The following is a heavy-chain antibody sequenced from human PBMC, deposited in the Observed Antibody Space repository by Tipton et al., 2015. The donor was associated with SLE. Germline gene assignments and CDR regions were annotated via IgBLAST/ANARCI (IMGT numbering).Heavy chain of an antibody. CDR2: IYYDGST. J-gene: IGHJ5*02. D-gene: IGHD6-13*01. Sequence: SGGSISGYYWTWIRQLPGKELEWIGYIYYDGSTKYSPSLKTRVTISLDTSKNQFSLNLSSATAADTAVYYCARLLTAAGTWWFDPWGQGTLVTVSS. CDR3: ARLLTAAGTWWFDP. V-gene: IGHV4-59*01. CDR1: GGSISGYY.